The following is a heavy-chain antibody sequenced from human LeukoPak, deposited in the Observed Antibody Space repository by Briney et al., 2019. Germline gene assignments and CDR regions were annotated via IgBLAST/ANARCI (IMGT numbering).Heavy chain of an antibody. Sequence: SETLSLTCSVSGGSINRSSYYWGWIRQAPGKGLEWIGSVYYDGNTYYNPNPSLKSRATVSMDTSRNQSSLKLRSVTAADTAVYYCTKDSGHHRTDCWGQGTLVTVSS. CDR2: VYYDGNT. V-gene: IGHV4-39*02. D-gene: IGHD1-26*01. J-gene: IGHJ4*02. CDR3: TKDSGHHRTDC. CDR1: GGSINRSSYY.